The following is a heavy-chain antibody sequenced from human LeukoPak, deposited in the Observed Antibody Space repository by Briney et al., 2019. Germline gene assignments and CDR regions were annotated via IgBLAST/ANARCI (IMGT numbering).Heavy chain of an antibody. CDR1: GFTFSSYSMN. Sequence: PGGSLRLSCAASGFTFSSYSMNWVRQPPGKGLEWIGTIFYSGTTYYNPSLKSRVTMSVDTSKNQFSLNLSSVTAADTAVYYCATQILLCHYYWGQGTLVTVSS. CDR3: ATQILLCHYY. CDR2: IFYSGTT. J-gene: IGHJ4*02. V-gene: IGHV4-59*04. D-gene: IGHD2/OR15-2a*01.